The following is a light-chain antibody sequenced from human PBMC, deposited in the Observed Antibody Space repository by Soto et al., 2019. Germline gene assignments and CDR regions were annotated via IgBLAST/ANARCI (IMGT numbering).Light chain of an antibody. CDR2: QSN. CDR1: TSKIGNNY. J-gene: IGLJ1*01. Sequence: QSVLTQPPSVSAAPGQKVTISCSGSTSKIGNNYVSWFQQLPGTAPKLIIYQSNRRPSGIPDRFSGSKSGTSATLGITGLQTGDEADYYCGSWDPCVSGFVFATGPKVTVL. V-gene: IGLV1-51*02. CDR3: GSWDPCVSGFV.